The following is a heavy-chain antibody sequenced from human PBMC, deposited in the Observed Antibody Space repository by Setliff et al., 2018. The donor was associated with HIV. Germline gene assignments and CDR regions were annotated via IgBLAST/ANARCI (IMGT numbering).Heavy chain of an antibody. D-gene: IGHD1-26*01. Sequence: ASVKVSCKASGYTFSDYYMHWVRQAPGQGLEWMGRINPNSGGKNYAQKFQDRVTMTRDTSISTADMELSRRRSDDTAVYYCARAPREREGKGYYYYMDVWGKGTTVTVSS. J-gene: IGHJ6*03. V-gene: IGHV1-2*06. CDR2: INPNSGGK. CDR3: ARAPREREGKGYYYYMDV. CDR1: GYTFSDYY.